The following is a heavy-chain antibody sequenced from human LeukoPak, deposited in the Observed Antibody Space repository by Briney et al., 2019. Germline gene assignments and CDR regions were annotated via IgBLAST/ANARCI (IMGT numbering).Heavy chain of an antibody. V-gene: IGHV1-2*02. CDR3: ARDRVRYGSGSYVPYHFDY. D-gene: IGHD3-10*01. J-gene: IGHJ4*02. CDR1: GYTFTDYY. CDR2: INPNSGCT. Sequence: GASVKVSCKASGYTFTDYYMHWVRQAPGQGLEWMGWINPNSGCTNYTQKFHGRVTMTRDTSISTAYMELNRLKSDDTAVYYCARDRVRYGSGSYVPYHFDYWGQGTLVTVSS.